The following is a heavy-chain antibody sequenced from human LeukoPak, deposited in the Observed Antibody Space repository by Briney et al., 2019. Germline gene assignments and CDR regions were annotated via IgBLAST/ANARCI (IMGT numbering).Heavy chain of an antibody. D-gene: IGHD2-15*01. J-gene: IGHJ4*02. CDR1: GFYFSGYA. CDR3: AKDHRYCRGGTCHSGFDY. V-gene: IGHV3-23*01. CDR2: ISSTGSTT. Sequence: GGSLRLSCAASGFYFSGYAMSWVRQAPGMGLEWVSFISSTGSTTYYADSVKGRFTISSDISKNTVYLQMNSLRAEDTAVYYCAKDHRYCRGGTCHSGFDYWGQGTLVTVSS.